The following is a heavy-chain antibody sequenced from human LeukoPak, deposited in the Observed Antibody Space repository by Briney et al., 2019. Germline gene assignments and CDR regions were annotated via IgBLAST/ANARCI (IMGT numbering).Heavy chain of an antibody. D-gene: IGHD6-19*01. J-gene: IGHJ3*02. CDR2: ISSSSSYI. V-gene: IGHV3-21*04. Sequence: GGSLRLSCAASGFTFSSYSMNWVRQAPGKGLEWVSSISSSSSYIYYADSVKGRFTISRDNAKNSLYLQMNSLRAEDTALYYCAKVRTKIQWLPRRDAFDIWGQGTMVTVSS. CDR1: GFTFSSYS. CDR3: AKVRTKIQWLPRRDAFDI.